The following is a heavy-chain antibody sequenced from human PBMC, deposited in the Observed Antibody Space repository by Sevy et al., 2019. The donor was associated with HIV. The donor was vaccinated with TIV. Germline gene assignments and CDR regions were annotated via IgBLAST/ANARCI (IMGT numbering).Heavy chain of an antibody. CDR2: ASNTAVNT. CDR3: AKHRLYCTTTRCYSGQFDY. J-gene: IGHJ4*02. D-gene: IGHD2-2*01. CDR1: GFTFGDYA. Sequence: GGSLRLSCAASGFTFGDYAMTWVRQAPGKGLEWISAASNTAVNTFYADSVKGRFTISRDNSKNTLYLQMNRLRAEDTAVFYCAKHRLYCTTTRCYSGQFDYWGQGALVTVSS. V-gene: IGHV3-23*01.